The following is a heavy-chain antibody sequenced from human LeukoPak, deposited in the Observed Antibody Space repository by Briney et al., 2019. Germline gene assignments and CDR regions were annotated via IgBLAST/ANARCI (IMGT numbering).Heavy chain of an antibody. Sequence: GASVKVSCKASGYTFTSYGISWVRQAPGQGLEWMGWIIAYNGNTNYAQKLQGRVTMTTDTSTSTAYMELRSLRSDDTAVYYCARLPYGSGSYYQWSPAYYFDYWGQGTLVTVSS. CDR1: GYTFTSYG. V-gene: IGHV1-18*01. CDR2: IIAYNGNT. CDR3: ARLPYGSGSYYQWSPAYYFDY. J-gene: IGHJ4*02. D-gene: IGHD3-10*01.